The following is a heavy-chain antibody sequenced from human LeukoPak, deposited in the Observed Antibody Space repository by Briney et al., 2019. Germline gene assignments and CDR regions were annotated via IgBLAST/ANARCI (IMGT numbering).Heavy chain of an antibody. Sequence: ASVKVSCKASGYTFTSYAMNWVRQAPGQGLEWMGWINTNTGNPTYAQGFTGRFVFSLDTSVSTAYLQISSLKAEDTAVYYCASSLSSGWYYGHFGYWGQGTLVTVSS. D-gene: IGHD6-19*01. CDR3: ASSLSSGWYYGHFGY. CDR1: GYTFTSYA. J-gene: IGHJ4*02. CDR2: INTNTGNP. V-gene: IGHV7-4-1*02.